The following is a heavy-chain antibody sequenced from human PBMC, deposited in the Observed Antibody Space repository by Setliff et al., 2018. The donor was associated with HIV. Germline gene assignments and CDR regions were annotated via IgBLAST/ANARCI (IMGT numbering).Heavy chain of an antibody. CDR1: GGSISRYY. CDR3: AADGDTNSWYFY. J-gene: IGHJ4*02. CDR2: FYTSGSA. V-gene: IGHV4-4*08. D-gene: IGHD6-13*01. Sequence: SETLSLTCSVSGGSISRYYWSWIRQSPGKGLEWIAYFYTSGSANYNPSLKSRVTISVDTSKNQFSLKLSSVTAADTAVYYCAADGDTNSWYFYWGQGTQVTVSS.